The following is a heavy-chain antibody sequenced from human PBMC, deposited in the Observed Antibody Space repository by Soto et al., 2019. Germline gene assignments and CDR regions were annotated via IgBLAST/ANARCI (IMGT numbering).Heavy chain of an antibody. CDR1: GFIFSSYA. CDR3: AKDPDVVDIHYFDH. D-gene: IGHD5-12*01. J-gene: IGHJ4*02. Sequence: GGSLRLSCAASGFIFSSYAMNWVRQAPGKGMEWVSGIGSTGVSTYYADSVKGRFTISRDNSKNMLYLHMDSLRAEDTAVYYCAKDPDVVDIHYFDHWGQGT. V-gene: IGHV3-23*01. CDR2: IGSTGVST.